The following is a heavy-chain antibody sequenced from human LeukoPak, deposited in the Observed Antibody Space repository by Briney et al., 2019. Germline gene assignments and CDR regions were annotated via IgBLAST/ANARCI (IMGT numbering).Heavy chain of an antibody. CDR2: IKSKGDGGTT. V-gene: IGHV3-15*01. CDR1: EFTFSNAW. Sequence: GGSLRLSCAASEFTFSNAWMIWVRQAPGKGLEWVGRIKSKGDGGTTDYAAPVKGRFTISRDDSKNTLYLQMNSLKTEDTAVYYCTSAGVVGTIFGLVSRHWGQGILVTVTS. CDR3: TSAGVVGTIFGLVSRH. J-gene: IGHJ4*02. D-gene: IGHD3/OR15-3a*01.